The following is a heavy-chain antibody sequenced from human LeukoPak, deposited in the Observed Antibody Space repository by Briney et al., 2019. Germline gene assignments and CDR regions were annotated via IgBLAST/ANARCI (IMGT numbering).Heavy chain of an antibody. J-gene: IGHJ6*03. CDR3: ARDRDVLLWFGDGFSDYYYMDV. CDR2: IWYDGSNK. V-gene: IGHV3-33*01. D-gene: IGHD3-10*01. Sequence: GGSLRLSCAASGFTFGSYGMHWVRQAPGKGLEWVAVIWYDGSNKYYADSVKGRFTISRDNSKNTLYLQMNSLRAEDTAVYYCARDRDVLLWFGDGFSDYYYMDVWGKGTTVTVSS. CDR1: GFTFGSYG.